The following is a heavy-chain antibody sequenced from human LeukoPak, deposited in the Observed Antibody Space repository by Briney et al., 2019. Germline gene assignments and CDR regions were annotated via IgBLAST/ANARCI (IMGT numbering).Heavy chain of an antibody. CDR3: ARGRELPNFDY. CDR1: GGSISSYY. Sequence: PSETLSLTCTVSGGSISSYYWNWIRQPAGKGLEWVGRTHTNGNTKYNPSLKSRVTMSVDTSKNQFSLKLSSVTAADTAVYYCARGRELPNFDYWGQGTLVTVSS. V-gene: IGHV4-4*07. CDR2: THTNGNT. D-gene: IGHD1-26*01. J-gene: IGHJ4*02.